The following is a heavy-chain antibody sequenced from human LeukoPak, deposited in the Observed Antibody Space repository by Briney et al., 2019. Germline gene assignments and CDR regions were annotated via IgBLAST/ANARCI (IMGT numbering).Heavy chain of an antibody. D-gene: IGHD3-22*01. V-gene: IGHV3-64D*06. CDR1: GFTSSSYA. J-gene: IGHJ4*02. Sequence: PGGSLRLSCSASGFTSSSYAMHWVRQAPGKGLEYVSAISSNGDSTYYADSVKGRFTISRDNSKNTLYLQMSSLRAEDTAVYYCVKGLRYYDSSDTFDYWGQGTLVTVSS. CDR3: VKGLRYYDSSDTFDY. CDR2: ISSNGDST.